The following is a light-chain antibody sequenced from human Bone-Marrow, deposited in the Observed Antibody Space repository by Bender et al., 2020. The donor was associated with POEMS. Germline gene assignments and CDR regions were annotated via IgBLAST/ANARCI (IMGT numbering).Light chain of an antibody. Sequence: VSVAPGQTARISCGGDNIARKSVHWYQQKSGQAPVLVIYQDVKRPSGIPERFSGSSAGTTATLTISGAQVEDEADYHCYSTDRSGDLPVFGGGTKLTVL. CDR2: QDV. V-gene: IGLV3-10*01. CDR3: YSTDRSGDLPV. CDR1: NIARKS. J-gene: IGLJ3*02.